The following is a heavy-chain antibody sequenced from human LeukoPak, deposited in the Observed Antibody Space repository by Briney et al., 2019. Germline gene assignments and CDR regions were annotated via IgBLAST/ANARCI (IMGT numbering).Heavy chain of an antibody. CDR1: GVSISSGGYY. J-gene: IGHJ3*02. D-gene: IGHD4-17*01. V-gene: IGHV4-31*03. CDR3: ARDLNGGYGDYSGAFDI. Sequence: SETLSLTCTVSGVSISSGGYYWSWIRQHPGKGLEWIGYIYYSGSTYYNPSFKSRVTISVDTSKNQFTLKLSSVTAADTAVYYCARDLNGGYGDYSGAFDIWGQGTMVTVSS. CDR2: IYYSGST.